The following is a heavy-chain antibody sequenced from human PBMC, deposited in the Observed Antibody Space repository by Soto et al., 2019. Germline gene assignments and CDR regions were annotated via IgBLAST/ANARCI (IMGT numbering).Heavy chain of an antibody. Sequence: LETLPLICTVSGGSISSYYWSWIRQPPGKGLEYIGYIYYSGSTNYNPSLKSRLNISVDTSKNKFSLKLSSVTAADMAVYYCASTSYSSSAEFDYWGHGTLVTVSS. J-gene: IGHJ4*01. CDR1: GGSISSYY. D-gene: IGHD6-13*01. CDR3: ASTSYSSSAEFDY. CDR2: IYYSGST. V-gene: IGHV4-59*08.